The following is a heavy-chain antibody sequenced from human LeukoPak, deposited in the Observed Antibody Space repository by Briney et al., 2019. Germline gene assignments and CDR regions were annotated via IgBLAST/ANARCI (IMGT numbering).Heavy chain of an antibody. CDR1: GGSFSGYY. V-gene: IGHV4-34*01. CDR2: INHSGST. Sequence: PSETLSLTCAVYGGSFSGYYRSWIRQPPGKGLEWIGEINHSGSTNYNPSLKSRVTISVDTSKNQFSLKLSSVTAADTAVYYCARAGYDSSGYYYAAAFDYWGQGTLVTVSS. CDR3: ARAGYDSSGYYYAAAFDY. D-gene: IGHD3-22*01. J-gene: IGHJ4*02.